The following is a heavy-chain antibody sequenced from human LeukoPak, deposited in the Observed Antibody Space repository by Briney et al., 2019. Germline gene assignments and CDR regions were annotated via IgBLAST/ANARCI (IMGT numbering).Heavy chain of an antibody. CDR3: ARGYYYGLDV. J-gene: IGHJ6*04. CDR1: GFTFNSYN. V-gene: IGHV3-21*01. CDR2: ISSSSTYI. D-gene: IGHD1-14*01. Sequence: GGSLRLSCAASGFTFNSYNMNWVRQAPGKGLEWVSSISSSSTYIYYADSVKGRFTISRDNAENSLYLQMNSLRAEDTAVYYCARGYYYGLDVWGKGTMVIVSS.